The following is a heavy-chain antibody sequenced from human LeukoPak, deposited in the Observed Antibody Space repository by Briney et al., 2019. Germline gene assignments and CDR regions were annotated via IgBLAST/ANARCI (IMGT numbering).Heavy chain of an antibody. J-gene: IGHJ3*02. CDR3: ARDFCGGDCYSGAFDI. V-gene: IGHV1-2*06. CDR1: GYTFTGYY. D-gene: IGHD2-21*02. Sequence: ASVKVSCKASGYTFTGYYMHWVRQAPGQGLEWMGRINPNSGGTIYAQKFQGRVTMTRDTSISTAYMELSRLRSDDTAVYYCARDFCGGDCYSGAFDIWGQGTMVTVSS. CDR2: INPNSGGT.